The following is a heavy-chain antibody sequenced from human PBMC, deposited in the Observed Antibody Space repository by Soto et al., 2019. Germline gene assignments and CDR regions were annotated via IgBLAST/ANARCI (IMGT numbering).Heavy chain of an antibody. CDR3: VRNSGWLNT. D-gene: IGHD3-9*01. Sequence: QLLQAGGGLVQPGGSLTLSCAASGFTFGTTDMSWVLQAPGEGLAWVSTIDGSGGITYYADSVTGRFPISRDNSRNTVYLQMNSLRGDDRALYYCVRNSGWLNTWGQGALVPVSS. CDR2: IDGSGGIT. CDR1: GFTFGTTD. J-gene: IGHJ1*01. V-gene: IGHV3-23*01.